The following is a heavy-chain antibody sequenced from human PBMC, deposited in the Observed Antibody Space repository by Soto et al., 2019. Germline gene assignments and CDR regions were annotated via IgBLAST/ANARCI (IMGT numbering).Heavy chain of an antibody. D-gene: IGHD3-10*01. Sequence: SETLSLTCTVSGGSISSSSYYWGWIRQPPGKGLEWIGSIYYSGSTYYNPSLKSRVTISVDTSKNQFSLKLSSVTAADTAVYYCARHPMVRGVIEGAPYYYYGMDVWGQGTTVTVSS. CDR1: GGSISSSSYY. CDR2: IYYSGST. CDR3: ARHPMVRGVIEGAPYYYYGMDV. V-gene: IGHV4-39*01. J-gene: IGHJ6*02.